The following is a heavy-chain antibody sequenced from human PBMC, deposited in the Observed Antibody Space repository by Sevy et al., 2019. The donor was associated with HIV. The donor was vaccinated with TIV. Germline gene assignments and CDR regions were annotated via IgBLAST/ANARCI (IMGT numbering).Heavy chain of an antibody. CDR2: IKQDGSEK. CDR3: ARAEYSGYDAFPRYFDY. V-gene: IGHV3-7*01. Sequence: GGSLGLSCAASGFTFSSYWMSWVRQAPGKGLEWVANIKQDGSEKYYVDSVKGRFTISRDNAKNSLYLQMNSLRAEDTAVYYCARAEYSGYDAFPRYFDYWGQGTLVNVSS. J-gene: IGHJ4*02. CDR1: GFTFSSYW. D-gene: IGHD5-12*01.